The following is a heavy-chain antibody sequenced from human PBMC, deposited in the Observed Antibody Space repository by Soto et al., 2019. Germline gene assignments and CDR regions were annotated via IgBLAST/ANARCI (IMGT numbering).Heavy chain of an antibody. D-gene: IGHD3-10*02. Sequence: GASVKVSCKASGYTFTTYAMHWVRQAPGQRLEWMGWINAGNGNTKYSQKFQGRVTITRDTSASTAYMELGSLRSEDTAVYYCARGPITMIGYYFDYWGQGTLVTVSS. CDR1: GYTFTTYA. CDR3: ARGPITMIGYYFDY. J-gene: IGHJ4*02. CDR2: INAGNGNT. V-gene: IGHV1-3*01.